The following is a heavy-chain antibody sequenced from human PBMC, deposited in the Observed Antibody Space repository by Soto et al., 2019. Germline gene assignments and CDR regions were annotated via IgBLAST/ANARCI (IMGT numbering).Heavy chain of an antibody. CDR2: INARNGDT. J-gene: IGHJ4*02. Sequence: QVQFVQSGPEVKKPGASVRISCKASGYTFNYYAIQWVRQAPGQRLEGMGWINARNGDTKYSQNFQARVTITRDTSANTAYMELSSLRFDDTAVYYCAIGEWRAAGPGRIDYWGQGTLVTVSS. D-gene: IGHD6-13*01. CDR3: AIGEWRAAGPGRIDY. CDR1: GYTFNYYA. V-gene: IGHV1-3*01.